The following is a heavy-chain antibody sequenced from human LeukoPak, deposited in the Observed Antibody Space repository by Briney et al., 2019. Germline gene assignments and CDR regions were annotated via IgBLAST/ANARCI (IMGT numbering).Heavy chain of an antibody. CDR2: IDSSSSTI. V-gene: IGHV3-48*01. CDR1: GFPFTTYN. J-gene: IGHJ4*02. D-gene: IGHD3-10*01. CDR3: ARAMVRGVKDY. Sequence: GGSLTLSCAVSGFPFTTYNMNWVRQAPGKGLEWVSYIDSSSSTIYYADSVKGRFTVSRDNAKNSLGLQMNSLRSEDTAVYYCARAMVRGVKDYWGQGTLVTVSS.